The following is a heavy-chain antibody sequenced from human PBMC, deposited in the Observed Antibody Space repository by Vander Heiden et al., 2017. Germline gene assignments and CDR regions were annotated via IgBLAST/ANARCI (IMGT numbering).Heavy chain of an antibody. J-gene: IGHJ4*01. CDR1: GYSFTTYW. D-gene: IGHD2-8*01. CDR2: MYPGDSDT. CDR3: VRRTGYCNNGVCYFDY. Sequence: EVQLVQSAAEVKKPGESLKISCKGSGYSFTTYWIGWVRQMPGKGLEWMGKMYPGDSDTRYSPSFEGQVTRSADKSSSTAYLQWSSLKASDTAIYYCVRRTGYCNNGVCYFDYWGHGTLGTVSS. V-gene: IGHV5-51*01.